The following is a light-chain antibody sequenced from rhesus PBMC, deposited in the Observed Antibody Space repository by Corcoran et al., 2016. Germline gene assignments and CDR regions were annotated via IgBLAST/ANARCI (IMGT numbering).Light chain of an antibody. V-gene: IGKV1-22*01. Sequence: DIQMTQSPSSLSASVGDTVTITCRASQSISSWLDWYQQKPGKAPKLLIYKASSLQSGVPSRFSGSGSWTDFTLNISSLQPEDFATYYCLQYSSSPLTFGGGTKVEIK. CDR3: LQYSSSPLT. CDR2: KAS. CDR1: QSISSW. J-gene: IGKJ4*01.